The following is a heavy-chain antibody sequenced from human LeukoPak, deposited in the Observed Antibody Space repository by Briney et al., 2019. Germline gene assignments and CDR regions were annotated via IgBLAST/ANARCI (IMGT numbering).Heavy chain of an antibody. J-gene: IGHJ4*02. CDR1: GFTFSDHY. Sequence: GGSLRLSCVASGFTFSDHYMDWVRQAPGKGLEWVSYFGDDIYYADSVEGRFTISRDNAKNSLYLQMNSLRAEDTAVYYCARDSGWSFDYWGQGTLVTVSS. V-gene: IGHV3-69-1*01. D-gene: IGHD2-15*01. CDR3: ARDSGWSFDY. CDR2: FGDDI.